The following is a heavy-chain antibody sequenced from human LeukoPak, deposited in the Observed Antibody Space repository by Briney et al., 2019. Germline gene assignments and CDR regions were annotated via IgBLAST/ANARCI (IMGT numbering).Heavy chain of an antibody. V-gene: IGHV1-69*01. J-gene: IGHJ5*02. CDR3: ARDVRHRYCSSSSCYWGWLDP. Sequence: SVKVSRKASGGTFRSYAITWVRQAPGQGLEWMGGIIPIFGTANYARKFQDRVTITADESTSTAYMELSSLRSEDTAVYYCARDVRHRYCSSSSCYWGWLDPWGQGTLVTVSS. CDR1: GGTFRSYA. CDR2: IIPIFGTA. D-gene: IGHD2-2*01.